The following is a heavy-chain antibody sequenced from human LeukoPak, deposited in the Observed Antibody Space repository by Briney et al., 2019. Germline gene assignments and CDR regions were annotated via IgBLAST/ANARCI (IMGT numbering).Heavy chain of an antibody. V-gene: IGHV3-23*01. Sequence: GGSLRLSCAASGFTFSSYAMSWVRQAPGKGLEWVSAISGSGGSTYYADSVKGRFTISRDNSENTPYLKMNSLRAEDTAVYYCAKDRPLSILYSSSWFGFARRRLFDYWGQGTLVTVSS. CDR1: GFTFSSYA. CDR2: ISGSGGST. D-gene: IGHD6-13*01. J-gene: IGHJ4*02. CDR3: AKDRPLSILYSSSWFGFARRRLFDY.